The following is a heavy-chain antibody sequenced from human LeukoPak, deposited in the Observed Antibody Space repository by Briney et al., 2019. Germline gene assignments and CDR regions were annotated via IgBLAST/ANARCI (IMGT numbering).Heavy chain of an antibody. CDR1: GYTITSYG. Sequence: ASVKVSCKASGYTITSYGISWVRQAPGQGLEWVGWISAYNDNTNYAQKLQGRVTMTTDTSTSTAYMELRSLRSDDTAVYYCARVGVVRYWYCDLWGRGTLVTVSS. J-gene: IGHJ2*01. CDR3: ARVGVVRYWYCDL. CDR2: ISAYNDNT. V-gene: IGHV1-18*01. D-gene: IGHD2-15*01.